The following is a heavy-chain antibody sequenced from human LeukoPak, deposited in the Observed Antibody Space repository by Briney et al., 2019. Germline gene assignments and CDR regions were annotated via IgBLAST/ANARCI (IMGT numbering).Heavy chain of an antibody. CDR3: ARVFDL. J-gene: IGHJ5*02. V-gene: IGHV4-61*09. Sequence: SETLSLTCTVSGGSISSDSYYYWNWIRQPAGKGLEWIGHIYTSGSTNYNPSLKSRVTISIDTSKNQFSLKLSSVTAADTAVYYCARVFDLWGQGTLVTVSS. CDR2: IYTSGST. CDR1: GGSISSDSYYY.